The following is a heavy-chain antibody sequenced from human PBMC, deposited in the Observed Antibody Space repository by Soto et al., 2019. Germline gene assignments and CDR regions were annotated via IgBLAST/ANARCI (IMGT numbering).Heavy chain of an antibody. CDR1: GYTFTSYG. CDR3: ARDTRTYSSNWPHYDY. J-gene: IGHJ4*02. Sequence: ASVKVSCKASGYTFTSYGISWVRQAPGQGLEWMGWISAYNGNTNYAQKLQGRVTMTTDTSTSTAYMELRSLRSDDTAVYYCARDTRTYSSNWPHYDYWSQGTLVTVSS. V-gene: IGHV1-18*01. D-gene: IGHD6-13*01. CDR2: ISAYNGNT.